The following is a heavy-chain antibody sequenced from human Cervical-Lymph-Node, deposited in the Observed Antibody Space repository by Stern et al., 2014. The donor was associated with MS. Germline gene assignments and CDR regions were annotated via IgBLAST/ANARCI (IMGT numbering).Heavy chain of an antibody. Sequence: EVQLVESEGGVIQPGGSLRLSCTASGFTVSRDYTTWVRQAPGKGLEWVSLITNVGSTFYTDSVKGRFTISRDDSKNTVYLHRTSLRAEDTSMYYCARDTSSPERSDWWGQGTLVTVSS. CDR3: ARDTSSPERSDW. J-gene: IGHJ4*02. V-gene: IGHV3-53*01. CDR1: GFTVSRDY. D-gene: IGHD1-1*01. CDR2: ITNVGST.